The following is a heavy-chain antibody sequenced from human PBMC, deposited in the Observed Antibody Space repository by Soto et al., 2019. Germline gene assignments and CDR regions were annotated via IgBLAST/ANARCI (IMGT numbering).Heavy chain of an antibody. CDR1: GFTFSSYW. D-gene: IGHD2-15*01. V-gene: IGHV3-74*01. Sequence: EVQLVESGGGLVQPGGSLRLSCAASGFTFSSYWMHWVRQAPGKGLVWVSRINSAGSSTSYADPVKGRFTISRDNAKNTLYLQMNSLRAEDTAVYYCVRTSLVVAAATREDYWGQGTLVTVSS. J-gene: IGHJ4*02. CDR2: INSAGSST. CDR3: VRTSLVVAAATREDY.